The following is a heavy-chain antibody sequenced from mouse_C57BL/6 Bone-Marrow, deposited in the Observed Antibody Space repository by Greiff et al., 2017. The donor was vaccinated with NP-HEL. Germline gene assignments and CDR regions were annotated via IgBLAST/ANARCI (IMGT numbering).Heavy chain of an antibody. CDR1: GYTFTNYW. CDR3: AREGSYGYDSYYFDY. V-gene: IGHV1-63*01. J-gene: IGHJ2*01. Sequence: VQLQQSGAELVRPGTSVKMSCKASGYTFTNYWIGWAKQRPGHGLAWIGDIYPGGGYTNYNEKFKGKATLTADKSSSTAYMQFSSLTSEDSAIYYCAREGSYGYDSYYFDYWGQGTTLTVSS. CDR2: IYPGGGYT. D-gene: IGHD2-2*01.